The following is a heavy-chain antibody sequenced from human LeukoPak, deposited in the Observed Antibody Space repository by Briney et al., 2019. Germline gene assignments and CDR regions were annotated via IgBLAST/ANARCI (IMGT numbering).Heavy chain of an antibody. Sequence: GGSLRLSCAASGFSFNTYAMHWVRQAPGKGLEYVSAINYNGDSTYYANSVKGRFIISRDNSKKTPFLQMGSLRAEDTAVYYCARDSGGDTYNDYFDSWGQGTLVTVSS. J-gene: IGHJ4*02. CDR2: INYNGDST. CDR3: ARDSGGDTYNDYFDS. D-gene: IGHD5-24*01. CDR1: GFSFNTYA. V-gene: IGHV3-64*01.